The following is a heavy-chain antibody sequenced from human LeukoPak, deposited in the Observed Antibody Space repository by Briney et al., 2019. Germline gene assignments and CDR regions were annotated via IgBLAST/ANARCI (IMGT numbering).Heavy chain of an antibody. V-gene: IGHV3-48*01. Sequence: PGGSLRLSCAASGFTFSSYSMNWVRQAPGKGLEWVSYISSSSSTIHYADSVKGRFTISRDNAKNSLYLQMNSLRAEDTAVYYCARDHHRRLYDSQARDTFDIWGQGTMVTVS. D-gene: IGHD3-22*01. CDR3: ARDHHRRLYDSQARDTFDI. CDR2: ISSSSSTI. CDR1: GFTFSSYS. J-gene: IGHJ3*02.